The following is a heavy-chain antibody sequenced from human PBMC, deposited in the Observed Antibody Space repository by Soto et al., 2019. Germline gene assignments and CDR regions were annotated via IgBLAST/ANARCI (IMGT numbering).Heavy chain of an antibody. J-gene: IGHJ5*02. CDR1: GYTFTSYY. Sequence: QVQLVQSGAEVKKPGASVKVSCKASGYTFTSYYVHWVRQAPGQGLEWMGIINPSGGSTRYAQKFQGRVTMTRATYTSTVYMYLSSLRSEDTAVYYCALDNCSGGSCPKTSDWFDPWGQGTLVTVSS. V-gene: IGHV1-46*01. CDR3: ALDNCSGGSCPKTSDWFDP. D-gene: IGHD2-15*01. CDR2: INPSGGST.